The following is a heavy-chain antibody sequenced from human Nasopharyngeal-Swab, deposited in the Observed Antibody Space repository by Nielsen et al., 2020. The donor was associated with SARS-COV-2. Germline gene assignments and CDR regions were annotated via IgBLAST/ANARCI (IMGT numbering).Heavy chain of an antibody. D-gene: IGHD3-10*01. CDR3: AADQGVQGARGDY. J-gene: IGHJ4*02. CDR2: INPSGGST. CDR1: GCTFTSYY. Sequence: ASVKVSCKASGCTFTSYYMHWVRQAPGQGLEWMGIINPSGGSTSYAQKFQGRVTITRDMSTSTAYMELSSLRSEDTAVYYCAADQGVQGARGDYWGQGTLVTVSS. V-gene: IGHV1-46*01.